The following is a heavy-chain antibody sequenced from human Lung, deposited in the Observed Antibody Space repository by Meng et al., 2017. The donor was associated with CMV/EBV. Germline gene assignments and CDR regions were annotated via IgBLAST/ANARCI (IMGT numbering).Heavy chain of an antibody. CDR2: ISSTGYL. CDR3: AGPDDKGSSPHDPFDI. Sequence: GSLRLSCTVSGASISSNYWSWSRRPPEKGLEYIGSISSTGYLEYSPSLKGRVTISLDTSKNHFSLKLTSVTAADTAMYYCAGPDDKGSSPHDPFDIWGQGTMVTVSS. V-gene: IGHV4-59*01. J-gene: IGHJ3*02. CDR1: GASISSNY. D-gene: IGHD1-1*01.